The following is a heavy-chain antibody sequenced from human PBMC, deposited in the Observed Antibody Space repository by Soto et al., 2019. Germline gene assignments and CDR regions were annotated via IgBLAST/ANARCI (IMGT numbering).Heavy chain of an antibody. J-gene: IGHJ6*03. CDR3: AREERAYYYYYMDV. Sequence: GGSLRLSCAASGFTFSSYWMHWVRQAPGKGLVWVSRINSDGSSTSYADSVKGRFTISRDNAKNTLYLQMNSLRAEDTAVYYCAREERAYYYYYMDVWGKGTTVTVSS. V-gene: IGHV3-74*01. CDR1: GFTFSSYW. CDR2: INSDGSST.